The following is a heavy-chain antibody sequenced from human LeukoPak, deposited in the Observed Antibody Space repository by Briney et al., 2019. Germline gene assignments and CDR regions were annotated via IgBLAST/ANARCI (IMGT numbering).Heavy chain of an antibody. Sequence: GGSLRLSCAASGFAFNTYCMNWIRQAPGEGLEWVANINEDGSEKSYVDSVVGRFTISRDNAKNSLSLQMTSLRAEDTAVYFCVREYFYNSSCYRALGYWGQGTLVTVSS. J-gene: IGHJ4*02. CDR2: INEDGSEK. CDR3: VREYFYNSSCYRALGY. V-gene: IGHV3-7*01. CDR1: GFAFNTYC. D-gene: IGHD3-22*01.